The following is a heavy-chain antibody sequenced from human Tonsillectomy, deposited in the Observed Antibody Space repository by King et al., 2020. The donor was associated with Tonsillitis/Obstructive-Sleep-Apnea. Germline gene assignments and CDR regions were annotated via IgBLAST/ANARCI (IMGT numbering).Heavy chain of an antibody. CDR1: GGSISSYY. CDR2: ISYSGST. Sequence: QLQESGPGLVKPSETLSLTCTVSGGSISSYYWSWIRQPQGKGLEWIGFISYSGSTNYNPSLKSRVTISVDTSKNEFSLKLTSVTAADTAVYYCARDMVLEAGGNAFDIWGQGTMVTVSS. D-gene: IGHD2-8*01. V-gene: IGHV4-59*01. J-gene: IGHJ3*02. CDR3: ARDMVLEAGGNAFDI.